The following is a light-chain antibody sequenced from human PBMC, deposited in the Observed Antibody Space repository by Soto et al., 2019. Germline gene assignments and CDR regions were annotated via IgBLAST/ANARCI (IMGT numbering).Light chain of an antibody. Sequence: QCVLTQPASVSGSPGQSITISCTGTSSDVGGYNYVSWYQQYPGKVPKLIIFDVSNRPSGVSNRFSGSKSGNTASLTISGLQAEDEADYYCSSYTNNLGVFGTGTKVTVL. CDR1: SSDVGGYNY. J-gene: IGLJ1*01. CDR3: SSYTNNLGV. CDR2: DVS. V-gene: IGLV2-14*01.